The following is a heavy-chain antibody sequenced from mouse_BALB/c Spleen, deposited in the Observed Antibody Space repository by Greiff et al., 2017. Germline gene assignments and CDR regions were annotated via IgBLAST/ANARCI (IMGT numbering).Heavy chain of an antibody. D-gene: IGHD2-1*01. CDR3: ARDSGNYFNAMDY. V-gene: IGHV7-3*02. J-gene: IGHJ4*01. CDR2: IRNKANGYTT. CDR1: GFTFTDYY. Sequence: EVKVEESGGGLVQPGGSLRLSCATSGFTFTDYYMSWVRQPPGKALEWLGFIRNKANGYTTEYSASVKGRFTISRDNSQSILYLQMNTLRAEDSATYYCARDSGNYFNAMDYWGQGTSVTVSS.